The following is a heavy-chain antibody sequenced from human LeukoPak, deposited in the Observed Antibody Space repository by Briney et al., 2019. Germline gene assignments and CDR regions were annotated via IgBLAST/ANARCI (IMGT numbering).Heavy chain of an antibody. V-gene: IGHV1-69*13. Sequence: ASVKVSCKASGGTFSSYAISWVRQAPGQGLEWMGGIIPIFGTANYAQKFQGRVTITADESTSTDYMELSSLRSEDTAVYYCASYDFGSGYYPPDYWGQGTLVTVSS. D-gene: IGHD3-3*01. CDR1: GGTFSSYA. CDR3: ASYDFGSGYYPPDY. J-gene: IGHJ4*02. CDR2: IIPIFGTA.